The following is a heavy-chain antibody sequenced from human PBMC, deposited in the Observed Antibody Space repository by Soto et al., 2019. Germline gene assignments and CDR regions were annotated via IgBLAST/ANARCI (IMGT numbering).Heavy chain of an antibody. D-gene: IGHD5-12*01. CDR2: IIPLFGTT. CDR1: GDTFSGYS. J-gene: IGHJ4*02. V-gene: IGHV1-69*14. Sequence: QVQLVQSGAEAKKPGSSVKVSCKASGDTFSGYSISWVRQAPGQGLEWMGGIIPLFGTTNYAQRFQDRVTITADISTSTAYMELSSLKSEDTAIYYCARDLGSGYDPGDYWGQGTLVIVSS. CDR3: ARDLGSGYDPGDY.